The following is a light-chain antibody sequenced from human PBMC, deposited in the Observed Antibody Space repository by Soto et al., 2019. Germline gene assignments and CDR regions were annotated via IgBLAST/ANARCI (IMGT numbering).Light chain of an antibody. CDR2: GAS. Sequence: EIVLTQSPGTLSLSPGERATLSCRASQSVSGSYLAWYQQKPGQAPRLLIYGASSRATGIPDRFSGSGSGTDFTLTISRLEPEDFAVYYCQQYGSSLLTFGGGTKVEI. V-gene: IGKV3-20*01. CDR3: QQYGSSLLT. CDR1: QSVSGSY. J-gene: IGKJ4*01.